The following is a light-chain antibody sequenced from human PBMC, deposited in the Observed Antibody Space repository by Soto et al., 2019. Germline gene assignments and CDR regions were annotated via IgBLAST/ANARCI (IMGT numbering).Light chain of an antibody. CDR1: QSVRGNY. J-gene: IGKJ1*01. Sequence: EIVLTQSPGTLSLSPGERATLSCRASQSVRGNYLAWYQQKPGQAPRLLISGASSRASDIPDRFSGSGSGTDFTLTISRLEPEDFAVYYCQQYGFSLRTFGQGSKVEI. V-gene: IGKV3-20*01. CDR2: GAS. CDR3: QQYGFSLRT.